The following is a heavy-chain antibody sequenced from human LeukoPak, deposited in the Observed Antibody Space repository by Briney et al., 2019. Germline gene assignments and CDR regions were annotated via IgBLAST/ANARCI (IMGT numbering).Heavy chain of an antibody. V-gene: IGHV4-59*08. CDR1: GGSISSYY. J-gene: IGHJ4*02. Sequence: SETLSFTCTVSGGSISSYYWSWSAQPPGKGLGWSGDIYYSGSTNYNPCLKSRVTISVDTSKNQFSLKLSSVTAADTAVYYCARRAPYSYEWSTLDYWGQGTLVTVSS. CDR2: IYYSGST. CDR3: ARRAPYSYEWSTLDY. D-gene: IGHD5-18*01.